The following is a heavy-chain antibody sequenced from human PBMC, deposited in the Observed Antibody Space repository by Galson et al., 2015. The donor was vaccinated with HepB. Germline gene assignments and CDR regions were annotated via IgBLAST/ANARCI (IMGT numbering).Heavy chain of an antibody. Sequence: SLRLSCAASGFTFSSYGMHWVRQAPGKGLEWVAFIRYDGSNKYYADSVKGRFTISRDDSKNTLYLQMNSLRAEDTAVYYCANLYYYDSSGYYDDYWGQGTLVTVSS. V-gene: IGHV3-30*02. CDR3: ANLYYYDSSGYYDDY. D-gene: IGHD3-22*01. J-gene: IGHJ4*02. CDR1: GFTFSSYG. CDR2: IRYDGSNK.